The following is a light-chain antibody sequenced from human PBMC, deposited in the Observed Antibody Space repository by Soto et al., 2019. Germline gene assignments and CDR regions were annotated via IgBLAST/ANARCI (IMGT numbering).Light chain of an antibody. V-gene: IGKV3-20*01. CDR2: AAA. Sequence: EIMLTQSPGTLSLSPGERVTLSCRASQSLSTNSLAWYQQNPGQAPRLLMYAAAIRAPGTPDRFSGSGSGTEFNLTISRLEPEDFAVYYCQQYGSSPRTFGQGTKVELK. J-gene: IGKJ1*01. CDR1: QSLSTNS. CDR3: QQYGSSPRT.